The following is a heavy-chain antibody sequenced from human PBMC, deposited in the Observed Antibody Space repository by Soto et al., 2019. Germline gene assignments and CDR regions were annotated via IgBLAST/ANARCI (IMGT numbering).Heavy chain of an antibody. V-gene: IGHV3-30*03. CDR3: ARPIPRWSYHYGMDV. D-gene: IGHD2-15*01. J-gene: IGHJ6*02. CDR1: EFTFSSYA. CDR2: ISFDGTKE. Sequence: QLVESGGRGVQPGRSLRLSCEASEFTFSSYAMHWVRQAPGRGLEWVALISFDGTKEDYADSVKGRFIISRDNSKSMVYLQMDSLRPDDTAIYYCARPIPRWSYHYGMDVWGQGTTVTVSS.